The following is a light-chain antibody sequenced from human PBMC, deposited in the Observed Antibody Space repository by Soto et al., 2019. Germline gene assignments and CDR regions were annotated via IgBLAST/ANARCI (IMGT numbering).Light chain of an antibody. CDR1: QSVRSN. Sequence: EIVMTHSPATLSVSPGDRATLSCRANQSVRSNLAWYQQKPGQAPRLLIYGASSRATGIPDRFSGSGSGTDFTLTISRLEPEDFAVYYCQQYGSSPTFGQGTRLEIK. CDR3: QQYGSSPT. J-gene: IGKJ5*01. V-gene: IGKV3-20*01. CDR2: GAS.